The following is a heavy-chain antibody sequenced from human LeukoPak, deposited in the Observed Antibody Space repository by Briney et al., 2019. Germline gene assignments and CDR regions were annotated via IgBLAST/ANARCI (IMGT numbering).Heavy chain of an antibody. Sequence: GGSLRLSCAASGFTFSSYGMHWVRQAPGKGLEWVAVILSDGSKEFYTDSVKGRFTISRDNSKNTLYLQMNSLRAEDTAVYYCAKEVSMVRGVRFDYWGQGTLVTVSS. CDR1: GFTFSSYG. D-gene: IGHD3-10*01. CDR3: AKEVSMVRGVRFDY. V-gene: IGHV3-33*06. CDR2: ILSDGSKE. J-gene: IGHJ4*02.